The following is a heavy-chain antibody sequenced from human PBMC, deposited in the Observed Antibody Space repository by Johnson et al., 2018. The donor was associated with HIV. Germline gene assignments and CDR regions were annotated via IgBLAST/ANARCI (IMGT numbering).Heavy chain of an antibody. CDR1: GFTFSSYA. CDR2: ISSGGST. D-gene: IGHD4-17*01. CDR3: ANGGPGTTVTTWEDAFDI. Sequence: VQLVESGGGVVQPGRSLRLSCAASGFTFSSYAMHWVRQAPGKGLEWVSYISSGGSTYYADSVKGRFTISRDNSKNTLYLQLNSLRAEDTAVYYCANGGPGTTVTTWEDAFDIWGQGTMVTVSS. J-gene: IGHJ3*02. V-gene: IGHV3-23*04.